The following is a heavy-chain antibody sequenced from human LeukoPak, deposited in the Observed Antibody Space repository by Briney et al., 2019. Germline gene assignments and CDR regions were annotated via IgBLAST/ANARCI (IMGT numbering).Heavy chain of an antibody. CDR3: ARSEMGYYNYYMDV. CDR2: IKQDGSEK. V-gene: IGHV3-7*01. Sequence: PGGSLRLSCAASGFTFSSYWMSWVRQAPGKGLEWVANIKQDGSEKYYVDSVKGRFTISRDNAKNSLYLQMNSLRAEDTGVYYCARSEMGYYNYYMDVWGKGTTVTVSS. J-gene: IGHJ6*03. D-gene: IGHD5-24*01. CDR1: GFTFSSYW.